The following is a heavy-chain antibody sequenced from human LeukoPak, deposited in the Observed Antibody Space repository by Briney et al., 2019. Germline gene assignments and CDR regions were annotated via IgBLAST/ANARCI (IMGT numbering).Heavy chain of an antibody. CDR3: ARDEILDGDYGRAYFDY. D-gene: IGHD4-17*01. CDR2: INPNSGGT. J-gene: IGHJ4*02. V-gene: IGHV1-2*02. Sequence: ASVKVSCKASGSTFTDYYMHWVRQAPGQGLEWMGWINPNSGGTNYAQKFQGRVTMTRDTSISTAYMELSRLRSDDTAVYYCARDEILDGDYGRAYFDYWGQGTLVTVSS. CDR1: GSTFTDYY.